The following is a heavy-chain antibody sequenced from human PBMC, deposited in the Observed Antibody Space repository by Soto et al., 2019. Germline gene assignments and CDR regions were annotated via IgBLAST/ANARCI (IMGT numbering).Heavy chain of an antibody. CDR1: GYSFTSYW. D-gene: IGHD6-19*01. Sequence: ESLKISCKGSGYSFTSYWISWVRQMPGKGLEWMGRIDPSDSYTNYSPSFQGHVTISADKSISTAYLQWSSLKASDTAMYYCARATYSSGWYDAADDYWGQGTLVTVSS. CDR3: ARATYSSGWYDAADDY. V-gene: IGHV5-10-1*01. CDR2: IDPSDSYT. J-gene: IGHJ4*02.